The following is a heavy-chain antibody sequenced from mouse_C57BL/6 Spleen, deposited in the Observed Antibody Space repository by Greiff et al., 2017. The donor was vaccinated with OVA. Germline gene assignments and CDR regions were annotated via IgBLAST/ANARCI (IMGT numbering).Heavy chain of an antibody. CDR3: ATYYYGSPYAMDY. CDR2: ILPGSGST. J-gene: IGHJ4*01. V-gene: IGHV1-9*01. Sequence: VKLQQSGAELMKPGASVKLSCKATGYTFTGYWIEWVKQRPGHGLEWIGEILPGSGSTNSNEKFKGKATFTADTSSNTAYMQLSSLTTEDSAIYYCATYYYGSPYAMDYWGQGTSVTVSS. CDR1: GYTFTGYW. D-gene: IGHD1-1*01.